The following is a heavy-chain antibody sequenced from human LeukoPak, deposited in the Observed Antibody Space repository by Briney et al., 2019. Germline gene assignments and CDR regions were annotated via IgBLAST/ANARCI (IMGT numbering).Heavy chain of an antibody. D-gene: IGHD2-21*02. J-gene: IGHJ4*02. CDR3: ARDPRQRIVVVTATYFDY. V-gene: IGHV3-30*04. Sequence: GGSLRLSCAASGFTFSSYAMHWVRQAPGKGLEWVAVISYDGSNKYYADSVKGRFTISRDNSKNTLYLQMNSLRAEDTAVYYCARDPRQRIVVVTATYFDYRGQGTLVTVSS. CDR2: ISYDGSNK. CDR1: GFTFSSYA.